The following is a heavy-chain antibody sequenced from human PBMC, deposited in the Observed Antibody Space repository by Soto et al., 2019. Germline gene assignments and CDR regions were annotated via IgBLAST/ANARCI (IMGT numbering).Heavy chain of an antibody. Sequence: SETLSLTCAVSGGSISSCGYSWRCIPHAPWYGLEWIGYSYHSGSSYYNPDLTSRVTISVDSSKNQFSLKLSSVTAADTSVYYCARAAGDILTAIDYLGQGTLVTVSS. J-gene: IGHJ4*02. CDR3: ARAAGDILTAIDY. V-gene: IGHV4-30-2*01. CDR1: GGSISSCGYS. D-gene: IGHD3-9*01. CDR2: SYHSGSS.